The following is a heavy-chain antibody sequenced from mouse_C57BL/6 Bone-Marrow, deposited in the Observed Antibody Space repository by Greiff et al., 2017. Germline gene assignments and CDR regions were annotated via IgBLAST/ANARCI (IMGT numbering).Heavy chain of an antibody. Sequence: EVKLVESGEGLVKPGGSLKLSCAASGFTFSSYAMSWVRQTPEKRLEWVAYISSGGDDNDYEDTVKGRFTICRDNARNTLYLKMSSLKSEDTAMYYSTRGGVYGVDAMDYWGQGTSVTVSS. D-gene: IGHD1-2*01. CDR2: ISSGGDDN. CDR3: TRGGVYGVDAMDY. V-gene: IGHV5-9-1*02. CDR1: GFTFSSYA. J-gene: IGHJ4*01.